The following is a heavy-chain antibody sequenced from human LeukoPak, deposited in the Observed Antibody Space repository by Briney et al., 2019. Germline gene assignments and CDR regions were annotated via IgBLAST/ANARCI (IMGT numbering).Heavy chain of an antibody. D-gene: IGHD3-10*01. CDR2: INHSGST. J-gene: IGHJ4*02. Sequence: PSETLSLTCAVCGGSFSGYYGSWLRQPPGKGREWIGEINHSGSTNYNPSLKSRVTISVDTSKNQFSLKLSSVTAADTAVYYCARLSYVLRRIDYWGQGTLVTVSS. CDR3: ARLSYVLRRIDY. CDR1: GGSFSGYY. V-gene: IGHV4-34*01.